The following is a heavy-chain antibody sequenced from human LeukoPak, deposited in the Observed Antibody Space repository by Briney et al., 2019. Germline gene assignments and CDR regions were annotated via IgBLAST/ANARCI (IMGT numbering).Heavy chain of an antibody. V-gene: IGHV1-46*01. CDR3: ARGKVVTMVRGVIITYFDY. CDR2: IIPSDGSA. J-gene: IGHJ4*02. Sequence: ASVKVSCKASGYSFTRYFIHWVRQAPGQGLEWMGIIIPSDGSASYAQKFQGRVTMTRDTSTSTVYMELSSLRSEDTAVYYCARGKVVTMVRGVIITYFDYWGQGTLVTVSS. D-gene: IGHD3-10*01. CDR1: GYSFTRYF.